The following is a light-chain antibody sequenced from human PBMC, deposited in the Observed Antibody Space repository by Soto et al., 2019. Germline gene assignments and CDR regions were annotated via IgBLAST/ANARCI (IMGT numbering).Light chain of an antibody. Sequence: EIVLTQSPGTLSLSPGERATLSCRASQSVSSSYLAWYQQKPGQAPRLLIYGASSRATGIPDRFSGSGSGTDFTLTISRLEPEDLAVYYCQQYGSSPAITCGQGTRLEI. CDR1: QSVSSSY. CDR3: QQYGSSPAIT. J-gene: IGKJ5*01. V-gene: IGKV3-20*01. CDR2: GAS.